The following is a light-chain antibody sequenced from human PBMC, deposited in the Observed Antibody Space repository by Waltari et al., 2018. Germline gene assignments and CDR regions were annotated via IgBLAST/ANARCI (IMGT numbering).Light chain of an antibody. CDR1: SGHITNV. CDR2: VNSDGSH. V-gene: IGLV4-69*01. CDR3: ETGGHGTWV. Sequence: QLVLTQSPSASASLGASVKLTCTLSSGHITNVTACLHQQPGKGPRFLMKVNSDGSHRKGDDIPDRVSGSGSGPERYLTISSLQSEDEADYYCETGGHGTWVFGGGTKLTVL. J-gene: IGLJ3*02.